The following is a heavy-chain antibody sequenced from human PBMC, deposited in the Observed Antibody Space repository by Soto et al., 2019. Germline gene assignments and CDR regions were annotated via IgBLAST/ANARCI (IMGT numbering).Heavy chain of an antibody. J-gene: IGHJ3*02. Sequence: PSETLSLTCAVSGGSISSSNWWSWVRQPPGKGLEWIGEIYHSGSTNYNPSLKSRVTISVDKSKNQFSLKLSSVTAADTAVYYCASFGSGSYNDAFDIWGQGTMVTVSS. D-gene: IGHD3-10*01. CDR3: ASFGSGSYNDAFDI. CDR1: GGSISSSNW. V-gene: IGHV4-4*02. CDR2: IYHSGST.